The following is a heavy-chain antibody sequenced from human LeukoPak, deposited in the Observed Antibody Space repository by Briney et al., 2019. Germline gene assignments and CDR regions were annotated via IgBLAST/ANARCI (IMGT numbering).Heavy chain of an antibody. V-gene: IGHV3-23*01. D-gene: IGHD1-26*01. CDR1: GFTFSSYA. Sequence: PGGSLRLSCAASGFTFSSYAMSWVRQAPGKGLEWVSGISDGGASTYYADSVQGRFTISRDNAKNTLYLQMNSLRTEDTALYYCAKPKSWGIVGAVEYWGQGTLVAVSS. CDR3: AKPKSWGIVGAVEY. J-gene: IGHJ4*02. CDR2: ISDGGAST.